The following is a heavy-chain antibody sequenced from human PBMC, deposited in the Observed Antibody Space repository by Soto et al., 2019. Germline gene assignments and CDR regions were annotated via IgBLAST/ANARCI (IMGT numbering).Heavy chain of an antibody. Sequence: LRLSCAASGFTFTNHNMNWVRQAPGKGLEWVSSISSSSSFRNYADSVKGRFTISRDNAKNSLYLQMNSLRAEDTAVYYCARVSRYFDWLLSYLDYWGQGTLVTVSS. V-gene: IGHV3-21*01. CDR3: ARVSRYFDWLLSYLDY. CDR1: GFTFTNHN. CDR2: ISSSSSFR. J-gene: IGHJ4*02. D-gene: IGHD3-9*01.